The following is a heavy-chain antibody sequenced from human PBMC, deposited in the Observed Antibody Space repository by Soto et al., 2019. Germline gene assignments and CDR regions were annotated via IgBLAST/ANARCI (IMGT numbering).Heavy chain of an antibody. CDR1: GFTFSSYG. CDR2: IWYDGSNK. Sequence: GGSLRLSCAASGFTFSSYGMHWVRQAPGKGLEWVAVIWYDGSNKYYADSVKGRFTISRDNSKNTLYLQMNSLRAEDTAVYYCARDDCSSSSCYDNWFDSWGQGTLVSVSS. D-gene: IGHD2-2*01. CDR3: ARDDCSSSSCYDNWFDS. J-gene: IGHJ5*01. V-gene: IGHV3-33*01.